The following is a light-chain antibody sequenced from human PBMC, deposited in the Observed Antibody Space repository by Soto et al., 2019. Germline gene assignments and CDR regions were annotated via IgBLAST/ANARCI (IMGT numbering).Light chain of an antibody. CDR2: DAS. J-gene: IGKJ1*01. V-gene: IGKV3-11*01. CDR3: QQRSNWPPTWT. Sequence: EIVMTQSPATLSLSPGERATLSCRASHSVSNYLAWYQQKPGQAPRLLIYDASNRATGIPARFSGSGSGTDFTLTISSLEPEDFAVYYCQQRSNWPPTWTFGQGTKV. CDR1: HSVSNY.